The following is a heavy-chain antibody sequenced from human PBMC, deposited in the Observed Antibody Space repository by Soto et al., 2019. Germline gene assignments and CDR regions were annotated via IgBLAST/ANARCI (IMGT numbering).Heavy chain of an antibody. CDR3: AKDPRKHPYSSRGGGLDP. D-gene: IGHD6-13*01. CDR1: GYTFISYG. CDR2: ISADDGET. Sequence: QVQLVQSGAEVKKPGASVKVSCKTTGYTFISYGISWVRQAPGQGLEWMGWISADDGETNYAQKFQDRVTLTTDTYTATTYLELRSLRSDDTAVYYCAKDPRKHPYSSRGGGLDPWGQGTQVTVSS. V-gene: IGHV1-18*01. J-gene: IGHJ5*02.